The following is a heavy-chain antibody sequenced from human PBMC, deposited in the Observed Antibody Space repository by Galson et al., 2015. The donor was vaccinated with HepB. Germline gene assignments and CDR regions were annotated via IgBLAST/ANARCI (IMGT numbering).Heavy chain of an antibody. Sequence: PALVKPTQTLTLTCTFSGFSLSTSGTRVSWIRQPPGRALEWLAHIAWNDNKFYSTSLKSRLTVTKDTSKNQVVLTMTNMDPVDTATYYCAHPHSGNFYYFDCWGQGSLVTVSS. CDR3: AHPHSGNFYYFDC. D-gene: IGHD1-26*01. CDR1: GFSLSTSGTR. J-gene: IGHJ4*02. CDR2: IAWNDNK. V-gene: IGHV2-70*04.